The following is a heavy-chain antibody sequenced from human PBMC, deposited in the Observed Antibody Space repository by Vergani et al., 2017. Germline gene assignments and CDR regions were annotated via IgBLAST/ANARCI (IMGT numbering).Heavy chain of an antibody. CDR2: IYNRVNG. V-gene: IGHV4-39*01. CDR3: ASGKYYSDSTSHFRGRYFDV. Sequence: QMQLQESGPGLVKASETLSLTCPVSGDSIISRSYYWGWIRQPPGKGLEWMGSIYNRVNGVSSSSLKRRVTISADPSKNQFSLRLTSVTAADTAVYYWASGKYYSDSTSHFRGRYFDVWGRGTLVTVPS. D-gene: IGHD3-16*01. CDR1: GDSIISRSYY. J-gene: IGHJ2*01.